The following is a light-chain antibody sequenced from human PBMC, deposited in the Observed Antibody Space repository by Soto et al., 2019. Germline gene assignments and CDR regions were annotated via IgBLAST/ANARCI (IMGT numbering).Light chain of an antibody. CDR2: YDS. CDR3: QVDV. CDR1: NIGSKS. Sequence: SYELTQPPSVSVAPGKTARINCGGNNIGSKSVHWYQQKPGQAPVLVIYYDSDRPSGIPERFSGSNSGNTATLTISRVEAGDEADYDCQVDVFGTGTKVTVL. J-gene: IGLJ1*01. V-gene: IGLV3-21*01.